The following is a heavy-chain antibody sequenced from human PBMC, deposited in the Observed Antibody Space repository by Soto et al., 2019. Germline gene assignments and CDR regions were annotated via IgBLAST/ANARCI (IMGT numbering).Heavy chain of an antibody. CDR1: GYTFTSYY. V-gene: IGHV1-46*03. CDR2: INPSGGYT. D-gene: IGHD2-21*01. CDR3: ARGGGIVVVNDPYDH. J-gene: IGHJ4*02. Sequence: ASVKVSCKASGYTFTSYYMNWVRQAPGQGLEWLGIINPSGGYTTYAQRFLGRVTMTSDTSTSTVHMELGSLTSEDTAVYYCARGGGIVVVNDPYDHWGQGTLVTVSS.